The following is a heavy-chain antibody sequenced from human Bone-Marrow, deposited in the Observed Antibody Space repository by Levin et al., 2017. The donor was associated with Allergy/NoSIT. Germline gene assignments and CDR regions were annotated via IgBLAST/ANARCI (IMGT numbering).Heavy chain of an antibody. Sequence: SETLSLTCAVYGGSFSGYYWSWIRQPPGKGLEWIGEINHSGSTNYNPSLKSRVTISVDTSKNQFSLKLSSVTAADTAVYYCARLWGKNVDIVATIDWGYDAFDIWGQGTMVTVSS. CDR1: GGSFSGYY. V-gene: IGHV4-34*01. CDR3: ARLWGKNVDIVATIDWGYDAFDI. J-gene: IGHJ3*02. CDR2: INHSGST. D-gene: IGHD5-12*01.